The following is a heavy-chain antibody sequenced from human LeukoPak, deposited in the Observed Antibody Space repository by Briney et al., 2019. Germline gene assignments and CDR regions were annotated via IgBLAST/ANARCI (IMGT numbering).Heavy chain of an antibody. V-gene: IGHV1-18*01. Sequence: EASVKVSCKASGYTFTSYGISWVRQAPGQGLEWMGWISAYNGNTNYAQKLQGRVTMTIDTSTSTAYMELRSLRSDDTAVYYCARNEGVEWELPSDNYWGQGTLVTVSS. J-gene: IGHJ4*02. D-gene: IGHD1-26*01. CDR3: ARNEGVEWELPSDNY. CDR2: ISAYNGNT. CDR1: GYTFTSYG.